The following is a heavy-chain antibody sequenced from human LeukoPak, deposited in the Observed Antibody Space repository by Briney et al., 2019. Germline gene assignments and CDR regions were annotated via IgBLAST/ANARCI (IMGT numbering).Heavy chain of an antibody. CDR2: IYYSGST. J-gene: IGHJ3*02. V-gene: IGHV4-59*12. D-gene: IGHD3-3*01. Sequence: PSETLSLTCTVSGGSISSYSWSWIRQPPGKGLEWIAYIYYSGSTNYNPSLKSRVTISVDTSKNQFSLKLSSVTAADTAVYYCASENYDFWSGKDAFDIWGQGTMVTVSS. CDR1: GGSISSYS. CDR3: ASENYDFWSGKDAFDI.